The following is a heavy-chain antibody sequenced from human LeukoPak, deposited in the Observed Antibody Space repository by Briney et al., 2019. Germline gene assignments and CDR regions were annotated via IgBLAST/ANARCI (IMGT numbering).Heavy chain of an antibody. CDR1: GYIFTSYL. CDR3: VAYSSGWYGLFDY. D-gene: IGHD6-19*01. V-gene: IGHV5-51*01. J-gene: IGHJ4*02. Sequence: GESLKISCNGSGYIFTSYLIGWVRQMPGKGLEWMGIIYPGDSDTRYSPSFQGQVTISADKSISTAYLQWSSLKASDTAMYYCVAYSSGWYGLFDYWGQGTLVTVSS. CDR2: IYPGDSDT.